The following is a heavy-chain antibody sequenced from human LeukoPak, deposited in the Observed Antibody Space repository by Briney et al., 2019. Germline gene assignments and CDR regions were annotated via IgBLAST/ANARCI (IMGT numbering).Heavy chain of an antibody. Sequence: GGSLRLSCAASGFTFDGYGMSWVRQAPGKGLEWVSGINWNGGSTGYADSVKGRFTISRDNAKNSLYLQMNSLRAGDTALYYCAREADCSGGTCYRGAFDIWGQGTMVTVSS. D-gene: IGHD2-15*01. V-gene: IGHV3-20*04. CDR1: GFTFDGYG. CDR3: AREADCSGGTCYRGAFDI. CDR2: INWNGGST. J-gene: IGHJ3*02.